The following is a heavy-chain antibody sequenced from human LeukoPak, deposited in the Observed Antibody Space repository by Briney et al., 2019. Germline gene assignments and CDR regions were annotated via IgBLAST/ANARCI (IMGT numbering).Heavy chain of an antibody. Sequence: GGSLRLSCAASGFTFSSYGMHWVRQAPGKGLEWVAVISYDGSNKYYADSVKGRFTISRDNSKNTLYLQMNSLRAEDTAVYYCARETAMVGSLDYWGQGTLVTVSS. J-gene: IGHJ4*02. V-gene: IGHV3-30*03. CDR1: GFTFSSYG. CDR2: ISYDGSNK. CDR3: ARETAMVGSLDY. D-gene: IGHD5-18*01.